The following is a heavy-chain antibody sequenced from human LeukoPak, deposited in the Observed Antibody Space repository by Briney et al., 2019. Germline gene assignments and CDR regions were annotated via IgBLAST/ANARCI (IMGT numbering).Heavy chain of an antibody. J-gene: IGHJ4*02. D-gene: IGHD2-21*01. CDR2: ISYDGSNK. Sequence: GRSLRLSCAASGFTFSSYAMHWVRQAPGKGLEWVAVISYDGSNKYYADSVKGRFTISRDNAKNSLYLQMNSLRAEDTAVYYCAKHKIAWRAFDCWGQGTLVTVSS. CDR1: GFTFSSYA. V-gene: IGHV3-30*04. CDR3: AKHKIAWRAFDC.